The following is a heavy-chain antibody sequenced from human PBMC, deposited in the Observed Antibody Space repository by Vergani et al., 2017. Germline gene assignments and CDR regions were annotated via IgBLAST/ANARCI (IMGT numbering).Heavy chain of an antibody. V-gene: IGHV5-51*03. CDR1: GYSFTSYW. CDR3: ARYRSGSYYAGPLDY. Sequence: EVQLVPSGAEVKKPGESLKISCKGSGYSFTSYWIGWVRQMPGKGLEWMGIIYPGDSDTRYSPSFQGQVTVSADKSISTAYLQWSSLKASDTAMYYCARYRSGSYYAGPLDYWGQGTLVTVSS. CDR2: IYPGDSDT. D-gene: IGHD1-26*01. J-gene: IGHJ4*02.